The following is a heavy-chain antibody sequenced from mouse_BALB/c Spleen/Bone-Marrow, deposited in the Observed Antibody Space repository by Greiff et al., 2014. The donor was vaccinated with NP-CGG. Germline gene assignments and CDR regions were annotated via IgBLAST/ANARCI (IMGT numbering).Heavy chain of an antibody. CDR3: TRWKGIYYGCGYSMDY. V-gene: IGHV1-15*01. J-gene: IGHJ4*01. Sequence: VQVVESGAELVRPGASVTLSCKASGYTFTDYEMHWVKQTPVHGLEWIGGIDTETDGTAYNQKFRDKATLTADKSSSPAYIEVRSLTSEDSDVYYCTRWKGIYYGCGYSMDYWGQGTSVTVSS. CDR2: IDTETDGT. D-gene: IGHD1-2*01. CDR1: GYTFTDYE.